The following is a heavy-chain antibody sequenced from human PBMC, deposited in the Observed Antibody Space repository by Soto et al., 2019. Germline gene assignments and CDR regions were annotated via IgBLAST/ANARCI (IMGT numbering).Heavy chain of an antibody. J-gene: IGHJ4*02. CDR2: IYSGGNT. Sequence: EVQLVESGGGLIQPGGSLRLSCAASGFTVSNNYMRWVRQAPGKGLEWVSRIYSGGNTHYADYVKGRFTNSRDDSKNTQYLQMNSLRVEDKAVYYCARDPPGIAASGAGGWGQGTVVTVSS. CDR1: GFTVSNNY. CDR3: ARDPPGIAASGAGG. V-gene: IGHV3-53*01. D-gene: IGHD6-13*01.